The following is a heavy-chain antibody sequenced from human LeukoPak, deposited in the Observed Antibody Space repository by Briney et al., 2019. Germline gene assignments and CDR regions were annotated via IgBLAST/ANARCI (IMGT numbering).Heavy chain of an antibody. V-gene: IGHV3-53*05. CDR2: IYGGGI. Sequence: WVRQAPGKGLEWVSTIYGGGIYHADSVKGRFTISRDNSKNTLYLQMNSLRAEDTAVYYCARDYYDSSGYRSYFDYWGQGTLVTVSS. J-gene: IGHJ4*02. CDR3: ARDYYDSSGYRSYFDY. D-gene: IGHD3-22*01.